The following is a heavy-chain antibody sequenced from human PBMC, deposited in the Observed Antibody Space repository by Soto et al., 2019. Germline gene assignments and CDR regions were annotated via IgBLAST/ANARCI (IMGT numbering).Heavy chain of an antibody. V-gene: IGHV3-9*01. CDR2: ITWNGGSM. CDR1: GFTFHDYA. Sequence: DVQLVESGGGLVQPGRSLRLSCAASGFTFHDYAIHWVRQAPGKGLEWVSGITWNGGSMGYADSVQGRFSISRDNTRNSLYLQMNSLRAEDTALYYCAKSPRIAAAGVNYHYYYMDVWGKGTAVTVS. D-gene: IGHD6-13*01. CDR3: AKSPRIAAAGVNYHYYYMDV. J-gene: IGHJ6*03.